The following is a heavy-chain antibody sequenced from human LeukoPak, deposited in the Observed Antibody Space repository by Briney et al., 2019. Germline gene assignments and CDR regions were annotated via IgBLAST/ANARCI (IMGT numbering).Heavy chain of an antibody. J-gene: IGHJ4*02. Sequence: GGSLRLSCAASGSTFSSYWMSWVRQAPGKGLEWVANIKQDGSEKYNVDSVKGRFTISRDNAKNSLYLQMHSLRAEDTAVYYCARVSPRYYFDYWGQGTLVTVSS. V-gene: IGHV3-7*01. CDR2: IKQDGSEK. CDR1: GSTFSSYW. CDR3: ARVSPRYYFDY.